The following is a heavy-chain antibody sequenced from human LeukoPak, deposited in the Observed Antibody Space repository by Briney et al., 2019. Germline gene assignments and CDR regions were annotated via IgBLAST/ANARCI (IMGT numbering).Heavy chain of an antibody. CDR2: INHSGST. Sequence: TSETMSLTCAVYGGSFSGYYWSWIRQPPGKGLEWIGEINHSGSTNYNPSLKSRVTISVDTSKNQFSLKLSSVTAADTAVYYCARHMVYYYDSSGHGFDVWGQGTMVTVSS. J-gene: IGHJ3*01. CDR3: ARHMVYYYDSSGHGFDV. CDR1: GGSFSGYY. V-gene: IGHV4-34*01. D-gene: IGHD3-22*01.